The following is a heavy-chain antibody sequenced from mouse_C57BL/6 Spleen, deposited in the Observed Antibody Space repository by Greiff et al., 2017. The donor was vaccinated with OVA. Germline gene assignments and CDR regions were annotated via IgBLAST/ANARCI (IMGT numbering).Heavy chain of an antibody. J-gene: IGHJ3*01. Sequence: ESGPGLVKPSQSLSLTCSVTGYSITSGYYWNWIRQFPGNKLEWMGYISYDGSNNYNPSLKNRISITRDTSKNQFFLKLNSVTTEDTATYYCARDVRDGYPSFAYWGQGTLVTVSA. CDR1: GYSITSGYY. CDR3: ARDVRDGYPSFAY. D-gene: IGHD2-3*01. CDR2: ISYDGSN. V-gene: IGHV3-6*01.